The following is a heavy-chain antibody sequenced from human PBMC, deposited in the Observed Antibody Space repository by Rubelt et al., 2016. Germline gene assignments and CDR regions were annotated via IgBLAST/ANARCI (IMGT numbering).Heavy chain of an antibody. CDR3: ARDPLPVRGVIMTPTH. Sequence: QVQLVQPGAEVKKPGSSVKVSCKASGGTFSSYAISWVRQAPGQGLEWMGRIIPILGIANYAQKFQGRVTITADKSTSTAYIGLSSLRSEDTAVYYCARDPLPVRGVIMTPTHWGQGTLVTVSS. CDR1: GGTFSSYA. D-gene: IGHD3-10*01. J-gene: IGHJ4*02. V-gene: IGHV1-69*04. CDR2: IIPILGIA.